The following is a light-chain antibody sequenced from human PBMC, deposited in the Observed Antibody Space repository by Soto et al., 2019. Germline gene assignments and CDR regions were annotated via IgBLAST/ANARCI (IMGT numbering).Light chain of an antibody. CDR3: QQHGTSPLT. Sequence: EIVLTQSPATLSLSPGERATLSCRASQSVSSSSLAWYQQKPGQAPRLLIYGGSSRATGIPDRFSGSGSGTDFTLTISRLEPQDFAVYYCQQHGTSPLTFGGGTKVDIK. V-gene: IGKV3-20*01. J-gene: IGKJ4*01. CDR1: QSVSSSS. CDR2: GGS.